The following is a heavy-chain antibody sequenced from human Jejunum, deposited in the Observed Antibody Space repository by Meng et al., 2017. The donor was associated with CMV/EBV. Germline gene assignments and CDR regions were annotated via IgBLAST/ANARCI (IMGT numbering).Heavy chain of an antibody. CDR1: AW. D-gene: IGHD3-3*01. CDR2: IKTKIDGETT. CDR3: TTGHIAGRVTTYGAQA. J-gene: IGHJ5*02. Sequence: AWMIWVRQAPGMGLEFVGRIKTKIDGETTDYATPVEGRFTISRDDVESTVYLQMNGLKTEDTGMYYCTTGHIAGRVTTYGAQAWGQGTQVTVSS. V-gene: IGHV3-15*01.